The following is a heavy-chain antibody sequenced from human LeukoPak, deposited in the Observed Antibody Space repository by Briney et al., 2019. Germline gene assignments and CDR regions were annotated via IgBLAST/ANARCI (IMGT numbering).Heavy chain of an antibody. J-gene: IGHJ3*02. D-gene: IGHD3-22*01. CDR3: ARRAGNSGYFSDAFDI. V-gene: IGHV5-51*01. CDR1: GYSFNSYW. CDR2: IYPGDSDT. Sequence: GESLKISCKGSGYSFNSYWIGWVRQMPGKGLEWMGIIYPGDSDTRYSPSFQGQVTISADKSISTAYLQWSSLKASDTAMFYCARRAGNSGYFSDAFDIWGQGTMVTVSS.